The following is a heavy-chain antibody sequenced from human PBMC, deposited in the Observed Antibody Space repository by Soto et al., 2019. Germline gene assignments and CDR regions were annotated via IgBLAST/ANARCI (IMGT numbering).Heavy chain of an antibody. CDR2: ISGYNGNT. CDR3: ARAPYCSSANCFVARRNGLDP. V-gene: IGHV1-18*01. J-gene: IGHJ5*02. CDR1: GYTFTTYG. Sequence: QVQLVQSGAEVKKPGASVKVSCKASGYTFTTYGITWVRQAPGQGLEWMGWISGYNGNTKYAQKFQGRVTMTTETSTSTAYMELRSLRSDDTAVYYCARAPYCSSANCFVARRNGLDPWGQGTQVTVSS. D-gene: IGHD2-2*01.